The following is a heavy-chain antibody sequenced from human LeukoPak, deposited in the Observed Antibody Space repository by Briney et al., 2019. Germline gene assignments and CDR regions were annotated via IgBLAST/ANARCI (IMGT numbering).Heavy chain of an antibody. J-gene: IGHJ4*02. CDR1: GGSISKFY. CDR2: VYYSGTT. D-gene: IGHD1-14*01. CDR3: ARDAPESSHFDY. V-gene: IGHV4-59*01. Sequence: PSETLSLTCTVSGGSISKFYWSWIRQPPGKGLEWIGYVYYSGTTNYNPSLKSRVIISVDTSKNQFSVRLSSVTAADTAVYYCARDAPESSHFDYWGQGTLVTVSS.